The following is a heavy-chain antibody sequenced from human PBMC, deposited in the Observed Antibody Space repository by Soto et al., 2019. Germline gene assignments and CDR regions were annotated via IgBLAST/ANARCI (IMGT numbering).Heavy chain of an antibody. D-gene: IGHD2-2*01. CDR1: GFTFSSYS. CDR2: ISGSSNTI. Sequence: EVQLVESGGGLVQPGGSLRLSCAASGFTFSSYSMNWVRQAPGKGLEWVSYISGSSNTIHYADSVRGRFTISRDNAKNSLHLQMNSLRDEDTAIYYCARVGAYCTSTSCPFHHWGQGTLVTVSS. V-gene: IGHV3-48*02. CDR3: ARVGAYCTSTSCPFHH. J-gene: IGHJ1*01.